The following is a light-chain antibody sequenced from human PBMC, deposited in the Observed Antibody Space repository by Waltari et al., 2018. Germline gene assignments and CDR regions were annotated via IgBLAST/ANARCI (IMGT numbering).Light chain of an antibody. CDR3: QHGYGTPYS. Sequence: DIQMTQSPSSLSASVGDRVTITCRASENVNNYLNWYQQKPGKAPKLLIYKASTLQSGVPSRFSGSGSGTDYTFTISSLQSEDVATYYCQHGYGTPYSFGHGTKVEIK. CDR2: KAS. J-gene: IGKJ2*03. CDR1: ENVNNY. V-gene: IGKV1-39*01.